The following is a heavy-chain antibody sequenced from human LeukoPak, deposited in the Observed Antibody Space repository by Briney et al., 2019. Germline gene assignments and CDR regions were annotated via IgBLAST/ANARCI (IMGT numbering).Heavy chain of an antibody. CDR2: INPSGGST. J-gene: IGHJ4*02. V-gene: IGHV1-46*01. D-gene: IGHD1-1*01. CDR1: X. Sequence: XMHXVXQAXXXXLXWMGIINPSGGSTSYAQKFQGRVTMTRDTSTSTVYMELSSLRSEDTAVYYCATRNWNGGSFDYWGQGTLVTVSS. CDR3: ATRNWNGGSFDY.